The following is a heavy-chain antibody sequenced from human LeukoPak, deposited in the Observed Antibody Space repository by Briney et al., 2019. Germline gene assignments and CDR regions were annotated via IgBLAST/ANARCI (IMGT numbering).Heavy chain of an antibody. J-gene: IGHJ4*02. V-gene: IGHV4-31*03. CDR2: IYYSGST. CDR3: ATARERRPSGRLDY. CDR1: GGSISSGGYY. Sequence: PSQTLSLTCTVSGGSISSGGYYWSWIRQHPGKGLEWIGYIYYSGSTYYNPSLKSRVTISADTSKNQFSPKLSSVTAADTAVYYCATARERRPSGRLDYWGQGTLVTVSS.